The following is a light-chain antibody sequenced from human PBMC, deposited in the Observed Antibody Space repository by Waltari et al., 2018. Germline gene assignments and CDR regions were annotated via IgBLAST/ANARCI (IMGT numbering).Light chain of an antibody. Sequence: DSQMTQSPSSVSASVGDRVTVTCRASQGIGGWLAWYQQKPGKVPKLLIYTASSLESGVPSRFSGSGSGTDFSLTISSLQPEDFATYYCQQTDRFPLTFGQGTRLEIK. CDR3: QQTDRFPLT. V-gene: IGKV1-12*01. CDR2: TAS. CDR1: QGIGGW. J-gene: IGKJ5*01.